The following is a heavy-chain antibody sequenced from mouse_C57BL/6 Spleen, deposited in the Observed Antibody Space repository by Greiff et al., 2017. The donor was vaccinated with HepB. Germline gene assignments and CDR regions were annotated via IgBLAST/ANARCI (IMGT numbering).Heavy chain of an antibody. CDR2: IDPNSGGT. D-gene: IGHD2-4*01. CDR3: ARDRGYDNDAWFAY. J-gene: IGHJ3*01. V-gene: IGHV1-72*01. Sequence: VQLQQPGAELVKPGASVKLSCKASGYTFTSYWMHWVKQRPGRGLEWIGRIDPNSGGTKYNEKFKSKATLTVDKPSSTAYMQLRSLTSEDSAVYYCARDRGYDNDAWFAYWGQVTLVTVSA. CDR1: GYTFTSYW.